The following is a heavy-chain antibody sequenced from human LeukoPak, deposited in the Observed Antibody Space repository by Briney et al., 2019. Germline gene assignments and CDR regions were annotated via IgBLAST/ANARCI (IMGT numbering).Heavy chain of an antibody. Sequence: GGSLRLSCVPSGFTFNNCAMSWLRQAPGKGLKWVSAISGSGGSTYYADSVKGRFTIPRDNAKNSLYLQMNSLRAEDTAVYYCARDPPSVGYDFWSGYQLGYFDYWGQGTLVTVSS. J-gene: IGHJ4*02. D-gene: IGHD3-3*01. CDR2: ISGSGGST. CDR3: ARDPPSVGYDFWSGYQLGYFDY. CDR1: GFTFNNCA. V-gene: IGHV3-23*01.